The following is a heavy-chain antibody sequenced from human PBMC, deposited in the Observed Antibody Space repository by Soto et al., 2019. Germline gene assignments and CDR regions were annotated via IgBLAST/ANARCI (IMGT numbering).Heavy chain of an antibody. Sequence: QVQLVQSGAEVKKPGSSVKVSCKASGGTFSSYAINWVRQAPGQGLEWMGRIVPMFGRPNFAPKFQCRVTKTADRSTTTAYMELSSLRSEDTAVYYCAGGRYTSSSGGYYYYYMDVWGKGTTVTVSS. J-gene: IGHJ6*03. CDR3: AGGRYTSSSGGYYYYYMDV. CDR2: IVPMFGRP. D-gene: IGHD6-6*01. V-gene: IGHV1-69*02. CDR1: GGTFSSYA.